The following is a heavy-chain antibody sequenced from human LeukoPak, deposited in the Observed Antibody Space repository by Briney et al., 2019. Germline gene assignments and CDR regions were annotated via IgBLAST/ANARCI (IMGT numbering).Heavy chain of an antibody. CDR1: GFTFSSYS. CDR3: ARDGSGYCSGGSCYSAEYFQH. V-gene: IGHV3-21*01. CDR2: ISSSTSYI. D-gene: IGHD2-15*01. J-gene: IGHJ1*01. Sequence: GGSLRLSCAASGFTFSSYSMNWVRQAPGKGLEWVSSISSSTSYINYADSVRGRFTISRDNAKNSLYLQMNSLRAEDTAVYYCARDGSGYCSGGSCYSAEYFQHWGQGTLVTVSS.